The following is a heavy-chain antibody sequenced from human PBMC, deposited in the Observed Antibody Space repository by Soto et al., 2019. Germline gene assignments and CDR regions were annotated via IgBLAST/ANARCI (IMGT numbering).Heavy chain of an antibody. D-gene: IGHD3-22*01. V-gene: IGHV4-61*01. CDR1: GGSVSSENYD. J-gene: IGHJ5*02. Sequence: SDSLSLTCTVSGGSVSSENYDWGWIRQNPGKGLEWIGSIYFTGNTNYNPSLKSRLTMSIDTSRNLFSLRLGSVTAADTAVYYCARVGPWVPYYYDSSPYTFENWFDPWGQGTLVTGSS. CDR3: ARVGPWVPYYYDSSPYTFENWFDP. CDR2: IYFTGNT.